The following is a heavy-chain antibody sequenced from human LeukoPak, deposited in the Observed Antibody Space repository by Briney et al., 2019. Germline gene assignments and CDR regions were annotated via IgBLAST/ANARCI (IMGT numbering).Heavy chain of an antibody. CDR1: GYTFTSYG. CDR3: ARQALNYYDSSGYPDY. D-gene: IGHD3-22*01. CDR2: ISAYNGNT. V-gene: IGHV1-18*01. Sequence: ASVTVSCKASGYTFTSYGISWVRPAPGQGLEWMGWISAYNGNTNYAQKLQGRVTMTTDTSTSTAYMELRSLRSDDTAVYYCARQALNYYDSSGYPDYWGQGTLVTVSS. J-gene: IGHJ4*02.